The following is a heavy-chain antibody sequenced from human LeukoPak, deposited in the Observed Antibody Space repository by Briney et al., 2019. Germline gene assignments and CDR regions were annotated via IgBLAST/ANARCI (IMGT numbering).Heavy chain of an antibody. CDR3: ARDPGYCSGGSCYSDY. CDR1: GYTFTSYG. V-gene: IGHV1-18*01. D-gene: IGHD2-15*01. J-gene: IGHJ4*02. Sequence: ASVKVSCKASGYTFTSYGISWVRQAPGQGPEWMGWISAYNGNTNYAQKLQGRVTMTTDTSTSTAYMELRSLRSDDTAVYYCARDPGYCSGGSCYSDYWGQGTLVTVSS. CDR2: ISAYNGNT.